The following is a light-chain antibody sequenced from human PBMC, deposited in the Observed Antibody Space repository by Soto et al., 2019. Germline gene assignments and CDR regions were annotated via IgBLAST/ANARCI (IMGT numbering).Light chain of an antibody. CDR3: HSYDVSLRGPA. Sequence: QSVLTQPPSLSGAPGQRVTISCTGSRSNIGAGNDVHWYQHLPGTAPKVLIFDNSNRPSGVPDRFSGSKSGTSASLAITGLQAEDEAVYYCHSYDVSLRGPAFGGGTKVTVL. CDR1: RSNIGAGND. V-gene: IGLV1-40*01. CDR2: DNS. J-gene: IGLJ2*01.